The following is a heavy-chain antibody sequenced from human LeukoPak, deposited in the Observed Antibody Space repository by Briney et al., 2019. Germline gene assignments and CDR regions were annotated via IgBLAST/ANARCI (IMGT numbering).Heavy chain of an antibody. J-gene: IGHJ4*02. CDR3: AKDFYDSSGSRYDY. V-gene: IGHV3-7*03. D-gene: IGHD3-22*01. CDR2: IKQDGSEK. CDR1: GFTFNSYW. Sequence: GGSLRLSCAASGFTFNSYWMSWVRQAPGKGLEWVANIKQDGSEKYYVDSVKGRFTISRDNAKNSLYLQMNSLRAEDTAVYYCAKDFYDSSGSRYDYWGQGTLVTVSS.